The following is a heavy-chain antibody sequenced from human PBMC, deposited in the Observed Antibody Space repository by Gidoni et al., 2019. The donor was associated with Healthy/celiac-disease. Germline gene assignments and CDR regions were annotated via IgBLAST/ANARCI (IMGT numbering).Heavy chain of an antibody. Sequence: QVQLQESGPGLVKPSQTLSLTCTVSGGSISSGSYYWSWIRQPAGKGLEWIGRIYTSGSTNYNPSLKSRVTISVDTSKNQFSLKLSSVTAADTAVYYCARESGGWGQGTLVTVSS. CDR2: IYTSGST. J-gene: IGHJ4*02. CDR3: ARESGG. D-gene: IGHD3-10*01. V-gene: IGHV4-61*02. CDR1: GGSISSGSYY.